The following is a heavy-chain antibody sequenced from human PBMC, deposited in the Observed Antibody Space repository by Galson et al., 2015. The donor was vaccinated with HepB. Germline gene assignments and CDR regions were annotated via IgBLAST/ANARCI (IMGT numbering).Heavy chain of an antibody. CDR3: AKVGAAIQLWFDFDY. Sequence: SLRLSCAASGFTFSSYAMSWVRQAPGKGLEWVSAISGSGGSTYYADSVKGRFTISRDNSKNTLYLQMNSLRAEDTAVYYCAKVGAAIQLWFDFDYWGQGTLVTVSS. J-gene: IGHJ4*02. D-gene: IGHD5-18*01. CDR1: GFTFSSYA. CDR2: ISGSGGST. V-gene: IGHV3-23*01.